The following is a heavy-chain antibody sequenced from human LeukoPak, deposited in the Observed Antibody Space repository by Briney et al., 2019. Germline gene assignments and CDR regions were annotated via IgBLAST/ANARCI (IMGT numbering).Heavy chain of an antibody. Sequence: SSVKVSCKVSGGIFSNSAISWVRHDPGQGLEYMGGIIPMFGTTNYARRFQGRLTITADESTSTTYMELSSLRSEDTAVYYCARDLADIVVDPPAMPYYFDYWGQGTVVTVSS. CDR3: ARDLADIVVDPPAMPYYFDY. CDR2: IIPMFGTT. CDR1: GGIFSNSA. J-gene: IGHJ4*02. V-gene: IGHV1-69*13. D-gene: IGHD2-2*01.